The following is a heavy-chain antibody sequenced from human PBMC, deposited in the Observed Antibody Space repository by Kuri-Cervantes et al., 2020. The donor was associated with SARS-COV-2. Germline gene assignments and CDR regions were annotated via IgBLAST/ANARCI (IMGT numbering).Heavy chain of an antibody. CDR1: GYIFISYG. D-gene: IGHD2-15*01. J-gene: IGHJ4*02. V-gene: IGHV1-18*04. Sequence: ASVKVSCKTSGYIFISYGIRWVRQAPGQGLEWMGRISAYNGNTKHAQDLQGRVTMATDTSTSTAYMELRSLRSDDTAVYYCARGYCSGGSCSHFDYWGQGTLVTVSS. CDR2: ISAYNGNT. CDR3: ARGYCSGGSCSHFDY.